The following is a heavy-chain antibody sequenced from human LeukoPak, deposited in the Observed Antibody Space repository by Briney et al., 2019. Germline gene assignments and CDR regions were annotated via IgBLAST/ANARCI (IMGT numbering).Heavy chain of an antibody. CDR2: ISSNGGSI. J-gene: IGHJ4*02. D-gene: IGHD4/OR15-4a*01. CDR1: GFTFSDYA. CDR3: ARRAGAYSHPYDY. Sequence: GGSLRLSCAASGFTFSDYAMHWVRQAPGKELEYVSAISSNGGSIHYANSVKGRFTISRDNSKNTLYLQMNSLRAEGTAVYYCARRAGAYSHPYDYWGQGTLVTVSS. V-gene: IGHV3-64*01.